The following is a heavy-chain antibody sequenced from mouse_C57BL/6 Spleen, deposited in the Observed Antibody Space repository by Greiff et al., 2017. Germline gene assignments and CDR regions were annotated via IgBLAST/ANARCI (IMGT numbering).Heavy chain of an antibody. J-gene: IGHJ1*03. D-gene: IGHD1-1*01. CDR2: ISSGGSYT. Sequence: EVKLVESGGDLVKPGGSLKLSCAASGFTFSSYGMSWVRQTPDKRLEWVATISSGGSYTYYPDSVKGRFTISRDNAKNTLYLQMSSLKSEDTAMYYCARRDYGSSPWYFDVWGTGTTVTVSS. CDR1: GFTFSSYG. CDR3: ARRDYGSSPWYFDV. V-gene: IGHV5-6*02.